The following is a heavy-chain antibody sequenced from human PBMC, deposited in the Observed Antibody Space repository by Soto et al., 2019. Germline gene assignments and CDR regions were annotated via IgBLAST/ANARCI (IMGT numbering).Heavy chain of an antibody. CDR1: GGSFSGYY. Sequence: SETLSLTCAVYGGSFSGYYWSWIRQPPWKGLEWIGEINHSGSTNYNPSLKSRVTISVDTSKNQFSLKLSSVTAADTAVYYCARVSQINSFKLRRSRNWLEPWVQGNLV. V-gene: IGHV4-34*01. J-gene: IGHJ5*02. D-gene: IGHD4-17*01. CDR3: ARVSQINSFKLRRSRNWLEP. CDR2: INHSGST.